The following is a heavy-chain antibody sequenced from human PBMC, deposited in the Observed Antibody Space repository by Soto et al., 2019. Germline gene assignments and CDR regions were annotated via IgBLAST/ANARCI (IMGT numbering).Heavy chain of an antibody. J-gene: IGHJ4*02. D-gene: IGHD6-6*01. V-gene: IGHV4-34*01. CDR2: ISPSGTT. Sequence: PSETLSLTCSLYSGSLSGYYWSWIRQPPGKGLEWIGEISPSGTTNYSPSLKSRVSISVDTSENQFSLNLTSLTAADTAVYYCARATKVSGSAQTRPDFWGQGSLVTVSS. CDR1: SGSLSGYY. CDR3: ARATKVSGSAQTRPDF.